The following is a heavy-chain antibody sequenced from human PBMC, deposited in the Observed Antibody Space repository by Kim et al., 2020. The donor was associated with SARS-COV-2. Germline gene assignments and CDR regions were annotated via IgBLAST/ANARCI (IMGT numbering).Heavy chain of an antibody. J-gene: IGHJ6*02. CDR3: TTAAYYDSSSGGMDV. D-gene: IGHD3-22*01. V-gene: IGHV3-15*01. Sequence: APVKGRFTISRDESTNTLYLQMNSLKTEDTAVYYCTTAAYYDSSSGGMDVWGQGTTVTVSS.